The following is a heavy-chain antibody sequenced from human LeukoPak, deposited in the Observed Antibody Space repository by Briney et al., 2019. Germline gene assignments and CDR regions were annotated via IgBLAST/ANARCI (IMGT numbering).Heavy chain of an antibody. CDR3: ARGDPVAGTSNYFDS. V-gene: IGHV1-8*01. CDR1: GYTFTSFD. Sequence: ASVKVSCKTSGYTFTSFDIHWVRQATGQGLEWMGWMKPNDGNRGFAQKFQGRLTMTSGTSLVTAYMELTSLTSDDTAVYYCARGDPVAGTSNYFDSWGQGTLVTVSS. J-gene: IGHJ5*01. D-gene: IGHD6-19*01. CDR2: MKPNDGNR.